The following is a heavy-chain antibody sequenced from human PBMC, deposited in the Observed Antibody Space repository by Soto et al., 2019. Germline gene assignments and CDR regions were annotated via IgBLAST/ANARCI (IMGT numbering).Heavy chain of an antibody. J-gene: IGHJ3*02. D-gene: IGHD3-16*02. V-gene: IGHV1-8*01. CDR2: MNPNSGNT. CDR3: ARGRRITFGGVIVSDAFDI. Sequence: VASVKVSCKASGYTFTSYDINWVRQATGQGLEWMGWMNPNSGNTGYAQKFQGRVTMTRNTSISTAYMDLSSLRSEDTAVYYCARGRRITFGGVIVSDAFDIWGRGTMVTVSS. CDR1: GYTFTSYD.